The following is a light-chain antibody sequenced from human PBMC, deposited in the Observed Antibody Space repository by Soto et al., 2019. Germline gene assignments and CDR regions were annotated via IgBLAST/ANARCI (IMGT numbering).Light chain of an antibody. CDR2: DVS. CDR1: NSDIGGYNY. J-gene: IGLJ3*02. Sequence: QSALTQPRSVSGSPGQSVTISCTGTNSDIGGYNYVSWYQQHPGKAPKVMIYDVSRRPSGVPDRFSGSKSGNTASLTISGLQAEDEADYYCCSYAGTYNFWVXGGGTKLTVL. V-gene: IGLV2-11*01. CDR3: CSYAGTYNFWV.